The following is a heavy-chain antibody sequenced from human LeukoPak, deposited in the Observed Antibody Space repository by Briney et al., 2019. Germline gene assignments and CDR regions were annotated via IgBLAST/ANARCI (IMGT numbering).Heavy chain of an antibody. Sequence: GGSLRLSCAASGFTFSSYAMHWVRQAPGKGLEWVAVISYDGSNKYYADSVKGRFTISRDNSKNTLYLQMNSLRAEDTAVYYCAGGSGYPIDYWGQGTLVTVSS. D-gene: IGHD3-22*01. J-gene: IGHJ4*02. CDR2: ISYDGSNK. CDR1: GFTFSSYA. V-gene: IGHV3-30-3*01. CDR3: AGGSGYPIDY.